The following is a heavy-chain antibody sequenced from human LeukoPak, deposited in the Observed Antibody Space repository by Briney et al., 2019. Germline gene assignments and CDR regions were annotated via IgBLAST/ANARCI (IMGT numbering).Heavy chain of an antibody. J-gene: IGHJ6*03. CDR3: ARDSVASSSLGSYYYYYMDV. CDR2: ISYDGSNK. D-gene: IGHD6-6*01. CDR1: GFTFSSYA. V-gene: IGHV3-30*04. Sequence: SGGSLRLSCAASGFTFSSYAMHWVRQAPGKGLEWVAVISYDGSNKYYADSVKGRFTISRDNSKNTLYLQMNSLRAEDTAVYYCARDSVASSSLGSYYYYYMDVWGKGTTVTVSS.